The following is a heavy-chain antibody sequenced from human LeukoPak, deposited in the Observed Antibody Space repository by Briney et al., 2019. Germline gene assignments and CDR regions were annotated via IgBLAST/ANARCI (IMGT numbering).Heavy chain of an antibody. CDR3: ARVEDTALVWWSFDY. D-gene: IGHD5-18*01. CDR2: IYYSGST. Sequence: SETLSLTCTVSGYSISSDYYWGWIRQPPGKGLEWIGYIYYSGSTNYNPSLKSRVTISVDTSKNQFSLKLSSVTAADTAVYYCARVEDTALVWWSFDYWGQGTLVTVSS. V-gene: IGHV4-61*01. CDR1: GYSISSDYY. J-gene: IGHJ4*02.